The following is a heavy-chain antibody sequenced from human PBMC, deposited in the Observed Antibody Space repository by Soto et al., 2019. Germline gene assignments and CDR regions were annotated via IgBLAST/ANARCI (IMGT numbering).Heavy chain of an antibody. CDR2: MSYDGSRE. D-gene: IGHD3-16*01. Sequence: QVQLVESGGGVVQPGRSLSLSCAASGFIFSNYAMHGVRQAPGKGLECVAVMSYDGSREYYACYVKGGFTISRDNSKNTLYLQMNTLRPEDTAVYYCATLRPSFGVVKDYWGQGTLVTVSS. V-gene: IGHV3-30-3*01. CDR1: GFIFSNYA. J-gene: IGHJ4*02. CDR3: ATLRPSFGVVKDY.